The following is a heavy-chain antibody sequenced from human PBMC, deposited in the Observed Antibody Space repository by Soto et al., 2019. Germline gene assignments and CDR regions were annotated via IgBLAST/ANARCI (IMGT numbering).Heavy chain of an antibody. CDR1: GYTFTRYG. V-gene: IGHV1-18*01. CDR2: ISGYNGDT. J-gene: IGHJ6*02. CDR3: AKNGQPPYYYDGMDV. Sequence: QGQLVQSGAEVKKPGASVKVSCKASGYTFTRYGISWVRQAPGQGLEWMGWISGYNGDTNYAQKFQGRVTMTVDTSTTTAAMELTSLSSDDRAVYYCAKNGQPPYYYDGMDVWGQGTTVTVSS. D-gene: IGHD2-8*01.